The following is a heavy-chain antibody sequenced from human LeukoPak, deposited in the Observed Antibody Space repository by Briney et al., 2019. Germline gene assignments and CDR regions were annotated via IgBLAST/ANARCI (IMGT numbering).Heavy chain of an antibody. CDR2: IRSKANSYAT. V-gene: IGHV3-73*01. Sequence: GGSLKLSCAASGFTFSGSAMHWVRQASGKGLEWVGRIRSKANSYATAYAASVKGRFTISRDDSKNTVYLQMNSLKTEDTAVYYCTGSYSSSSPFYWGQGTLVTVSS. J-gene: IGHJ4*02. D-gene: IGHD6-13*01. CDR1: GFTFSGSA. CDR3: TGSYSSSSPFY.